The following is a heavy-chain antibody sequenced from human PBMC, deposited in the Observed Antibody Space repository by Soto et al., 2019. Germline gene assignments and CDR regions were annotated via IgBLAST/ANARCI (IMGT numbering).Heavy chain of an antibody. CDR1: GGSISSYY. CDR2: IYYSGST. Sequence: SETLSLACTVSGGSISSYYWSWIRQPPGKGLEWIGYIYYSGSTNYNPSLKSRVTISVDTSKNQFSLKLSSVTAADTAVYYCARDYWAAYYYDSSGYFDIWGQGTMVTVSS. D-gene: IGHD3-22*01. J-gene: IGHJ3*02. CDR3: ARDYWAAYYYDSSGYFDI. V-gene: IGHV4-59*01.